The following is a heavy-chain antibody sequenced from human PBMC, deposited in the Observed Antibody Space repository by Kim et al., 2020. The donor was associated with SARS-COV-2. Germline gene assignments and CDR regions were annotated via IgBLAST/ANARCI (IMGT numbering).Heavy chain of an antibody. CDR3: AQLRDYYFDY. D-gene: IGHD2-2*01. CDR2: ST. V-gene: IGHV4-34*01. Sequence: STTYTPSLKSRVTISVDTSKNPFSLKLSSVTAADTAVYYCAQLRDYYFDYWGQGTLVTVSS. J-gene: IGHJ4*02.